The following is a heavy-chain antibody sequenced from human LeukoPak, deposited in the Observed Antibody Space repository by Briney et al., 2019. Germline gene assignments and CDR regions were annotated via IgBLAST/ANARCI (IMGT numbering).Heavy chain of an antibody. Sequence: GGSLRLSCAASGFIFSKYDMHWVRQAPGKGLEWVAFIQYDGSNKYYADSVKGRFTISRDNSRNTLYLQMNSLTAEDTATYYCARLRTGRFSTSWFDYWGQGSLVTVSS. V-gene: IGHV3-30*02. D-gene: IGHD6-13*01. CDR1: GFIFSKYD. CDR3: ARLRTGRFSTSWFDY. J-gene: IGHJ4*02. CDR2: IQYDGSNK.